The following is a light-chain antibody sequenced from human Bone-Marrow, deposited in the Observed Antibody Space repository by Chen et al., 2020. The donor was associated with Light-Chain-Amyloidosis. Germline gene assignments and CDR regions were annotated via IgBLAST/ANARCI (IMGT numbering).Light chain of an antibody. CDR3: SSYTITNTLV. CDR1: SSDVGGDNH. CDR2: EVT. J-gene: IGLJ1*01. Sequence: SPLTQPASVSGSPGHSITISSPGTSSDVGGDNHVSWYQQHPDKAPKLMIYEVTNRPSWVPDRFSGSKSDNTASLTISGLQTEDEADYFCSSYTITNTLVFGSGTRVTVL. V-gene: IGLV2-14*01.